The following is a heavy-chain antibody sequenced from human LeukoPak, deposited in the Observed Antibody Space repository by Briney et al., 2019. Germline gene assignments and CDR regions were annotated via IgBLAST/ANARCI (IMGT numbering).Heavy chain of an antibody. CDR3: ARAYSSSSGRDAFDS. CDR1: GFTFSGYG. D-gene: IGHD6-6*01. V-gene: IGHV3-30*03. CDR2: ISYDGSNK. J-gene: IGHJ3*02. Sequence: QPGRSLRLSCAASGFTFSGYGMHWVRQTPGKGLEWVAVISYDGSNKYYADSVKGRFTISRDSAKTSLFLQMNSLRDEDTAVYYCARAYSSSSGRDAFDSWGLGTLVTVSS.